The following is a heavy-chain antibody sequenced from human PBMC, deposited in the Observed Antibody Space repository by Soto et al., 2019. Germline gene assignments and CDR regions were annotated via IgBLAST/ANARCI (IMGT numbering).Heavy chain of an antibody. CDR3: ARDQGSITIFGVVMPPSYYYYGMDV. V-gene: IGHV3-30-3*01. CDR2: ISYDGSNK. CDR1: GFTFSSYA. Sequence: GGSLRLSCAASGFTFSSYAMHWVRQAPGKGLEWVAVISYDGSNKYYADSVKGRFTISRDNSKNTLYLQMNSLRAEDTAVYYCARDQGSITIFGVVMPPSYYYYGMDVWGQGTTVTVSS. J-gene: IGHJ6*02. D-gene: IGHD3-3*01.